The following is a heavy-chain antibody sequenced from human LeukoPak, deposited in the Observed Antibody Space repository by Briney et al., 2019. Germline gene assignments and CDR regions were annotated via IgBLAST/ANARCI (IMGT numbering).Heavy chain of an antibody. CDR1: GFTFSNYA. V-gene: IGHV3-23*01. CDR2: ISGSGGGT. CDR3: ARPIRLGAFDI. J-gene: IGHJ3*02. D-gene: IGHD3-16*01. Sequence: QPGGSLRLSCAASGFTFSNYAMTWVRQAPGKGLEWVSTISGSGGGTYYADSVKGRFTISRDNSKNTLYLQMNSLRAEDTAVYYCARPIRLGAFDIWGQGTMVTVSS.